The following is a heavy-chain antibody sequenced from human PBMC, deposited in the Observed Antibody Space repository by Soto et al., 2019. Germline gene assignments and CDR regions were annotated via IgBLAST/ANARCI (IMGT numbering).Heavy chain of an antibody. CDR1: GFGFSTHA. Sequence: GGSLRLSCAASGFGFSTHALSWVRQAPGKGLEWLSSITNTGITTHYADSVKGRFTISRENSRNTLHLQMNNLTVDDTAVYYCAKGFDYGDTKHIDLWGQGTLVTVSS. V-gene: IGHV3-23*01. CDR3: AKGFDYGDTKHIDL. CDR2: ITNTGITT. D-gene: IGHD4-17*01. J-gene: IGHJ5*02.